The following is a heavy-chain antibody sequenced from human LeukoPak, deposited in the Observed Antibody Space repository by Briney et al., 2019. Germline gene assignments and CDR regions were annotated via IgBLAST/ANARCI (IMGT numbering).Heavy chain of an antibody. V-gene: IGHV3-30*04. CDR2: ISYDGSNK. D-gene: IGHD3-3*01. J-gene: IGHJ4*02. Sequence: PGGSLRLSCAASGFTFSSYAMHWVRQAPGKGLEWVAVISYDGSNKYYADSVKGRFTISRDNSKNTLYLQMNSLRAEDTAVYYCARTTDYTYYDFWSGYKGYYFDYWGQGTLVTVSS. CDR3: ARTTDYTYYDFWSGYKGYYFDY. CDR1: GFTFSSYA.